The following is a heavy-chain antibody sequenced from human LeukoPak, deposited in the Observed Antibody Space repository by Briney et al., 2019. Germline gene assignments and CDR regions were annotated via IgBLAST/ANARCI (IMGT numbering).Heavy chain of an antibody. J-gene: IGHJ4*02. CDR1: GGTFSSYA. CDR3: AKVRLRGSYYGFDY. V-gene: IGHV3-23*01. D-gene: IGHD1-26*01. Sequence: SCKASGGTFSSYAMSWVRQAPGKGLEWVSAISGSGGSTYYADSVKGRFTISRDNSKNTLYLQMNSLRAEDTAVYYCAKVRLRGSYYGFDYWGQGTLVTVSS. CDR2: ISGSGGST.